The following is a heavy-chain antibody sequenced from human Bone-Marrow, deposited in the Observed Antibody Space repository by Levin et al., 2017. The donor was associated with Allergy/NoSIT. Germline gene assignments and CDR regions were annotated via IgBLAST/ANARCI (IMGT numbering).Heavy chain of an antibody. J-gene: IGHJ6*03. CDR1: GFTFSSYS. CDR3: VREPGVGTGELGRRGFSRYYYMDV. D-gene: IGHD3-9*01. Sequence: LAGGSLRLSCAASGFTFSSYSMNWVRQTPGRGLEWISYISSGGNTVYYADSVQGRFSISRDNAQNSLFLQMHSLRDEDTAVYSCVREPGVGTGELGRRGFSRYYYMDVWGKGTTVTVSS. V-gene: IGHV3-48*02. CDR2: ISSGGNTV.